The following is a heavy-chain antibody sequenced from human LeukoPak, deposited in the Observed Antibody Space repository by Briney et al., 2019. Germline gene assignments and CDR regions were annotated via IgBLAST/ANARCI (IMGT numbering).Heavy chain of an antibody. J-gene: IGHJ4*02. CDR1: ELTVSSKY. V-gene: IGHV3-53*01. D-gene: IGHD5-18*01. CDR2: VRKVGTT. Sequence: GGSLRLSCATSELTVSSKYMSWIRQAPGKGLEWVAVVRKVGTTVYIDSVKGRFTISRDTSKNTLNLQMNSLRAEDTAVYYCAREGEKGNGYNHGFDYWGQGTLVTVSS. CDR3: AREGEKGNGYNHGFDY.